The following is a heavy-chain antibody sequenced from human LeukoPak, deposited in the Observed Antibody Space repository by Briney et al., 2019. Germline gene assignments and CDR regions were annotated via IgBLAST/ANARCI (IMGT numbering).Heavy chain of an antibody. V-gene: IGHV1-69*05. Sequence: GSSVKVSCKASGGTFSSYAISWVRRAPGQGLEWMGGIIPIFGTANYAQKLQGRVTITTDESTSTAYMELSSLRSEDTAVYYCARGIVVVPAAIVPYYYYYMDVWGKGTTVTVSS. CDR3: ARGIVVVPAAIVPYYYYYMDV. CDR2: IIPIFGTA. D-gene: IGHD2-2*01. J-gene: IGHJ6*03. CDR1: GGTFSSYA.